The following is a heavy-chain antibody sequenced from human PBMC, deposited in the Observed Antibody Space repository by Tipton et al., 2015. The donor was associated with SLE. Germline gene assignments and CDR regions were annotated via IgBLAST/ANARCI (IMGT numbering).Heavy chain of an antibody. Sequence: TLSLTCAVSGGSISSSNWWSWVRQPPGKGLEWIGEIYHSGGTNYNPSLKSRVTISVDTSKNQLSLKLSSVTAADTAVYYCARDYYGSGFDAFDIWGQGTMVTVSS. CDR3: ARDYYGSGFDAFDI. V-gene: IGHV4-4*02. CDR2: IYHSGGT. J-gene: IGHJ3*02. CDR1: GGSISSSNW. D-gene: IGHD3-10*01.